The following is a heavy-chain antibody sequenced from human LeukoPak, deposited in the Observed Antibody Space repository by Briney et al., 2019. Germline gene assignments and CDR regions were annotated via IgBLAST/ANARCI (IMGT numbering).Heavy chain of an antibody. CDR3: ARDSGTWFYLQD. CDR1: GFTFSRYW. Sequence: GGSLRLSCAASGFTFSRYWMHWVRQAPGKGLEWVAFIRYGGSHQFYADSVRGRFTISRDNPKNTLYLQMNSLRGEDTAVYFCARDSGTWFYLQDWGQGTLVTVSS. V-gene: IGHV3-33*08. CDR2: IRYGGSHQ. D-gene: IGHD2/OR15-2a*01. J-gene: IGHJ1*01.